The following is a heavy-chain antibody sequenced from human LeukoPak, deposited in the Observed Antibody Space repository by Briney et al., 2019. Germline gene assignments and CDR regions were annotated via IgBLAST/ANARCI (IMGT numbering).Heavy chain of an antibody. CDR1: GGTFSSYA. CDR3: AEDQNPMSHIVVVTAMFPDYYYYMDV. V-gene: IGHV1-69*05. J-gene: IGHJ6*03. CDR2: IIPIFGTA. Sequence: ASVKVSCKASGGTFSSYAISWVRQAPGQGLEWMGRIIPIFGTANYAQKFQGRVTITTDESTSTAYMEPRSLRSEDAAVHYCAEDQNPMSHIVVVTAMFPDYYYYMDVWGKGTTVTVSS. D-gene: IGHD2-21*02.